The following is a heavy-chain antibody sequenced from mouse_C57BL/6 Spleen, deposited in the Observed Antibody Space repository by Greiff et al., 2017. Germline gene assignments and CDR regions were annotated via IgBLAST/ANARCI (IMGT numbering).Heavy chain of an antibody. CDR1: GYTFTSYW. J-gene: IGHJ4*01. Sequence: VQLQQPGAELVKPGASVKLSCKASGYTFTSYWMHWVKQRPGQGLEWIGMIHPNSGSTNYNEKFKSKATLTVDKSSSTAYMQLSSLTSEDSAVYYCASPYYGSSYAMDYWGQGTSVTVSS. CDR2: IHPNSGST. D-gene: IGHD1-1*01. CDR3: ASPYYGSSYAMDY. V-gene: IGHV1-64*01.